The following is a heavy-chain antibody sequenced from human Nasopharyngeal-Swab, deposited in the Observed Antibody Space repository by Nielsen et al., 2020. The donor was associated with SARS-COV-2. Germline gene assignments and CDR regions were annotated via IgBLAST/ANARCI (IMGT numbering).Heavy chain of an antibody. CDR2: IKSKTDGGTT. CDR3: TTGDYYGSGSYLTFDY. CDR1: GFTFSNDW. J-gene: IGHJ4*02. Sequence: GESLKISCAASGFTFSNDWMNWVRQAPGKGLEWVGRIKSKTDGGTTDYAAPVKGRFSISRDDSKNTLYLQMNGLTTEDTAVYYCTTGDYYGSGSYLTFDYWGQGTLVTVSS. D-gene: IGHD3-10*01. V-gene: IGHV3-15*01.